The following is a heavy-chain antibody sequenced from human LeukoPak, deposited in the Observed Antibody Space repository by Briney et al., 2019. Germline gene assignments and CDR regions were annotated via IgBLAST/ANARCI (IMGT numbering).Heavy chain of an antibody. CDR3: AREAAVGYYYYGMDV. V-gene: IGHV3-23*01. CDR1: GFTFSSYA. Sequence: GGSLRLSCAASGFTFSSYAKSWVRQAPGKGLEWVSAISGSGGSTYYADSVKGRFTISRDNSKNTLYLQMNSLRAEDTAVYYCAREAAVGYYYYGMDVWGQGTTVTVSS. CDR2: ISGSGGST. J-gene: IGHJ6*02. D-gene: IGHD2-15*01.